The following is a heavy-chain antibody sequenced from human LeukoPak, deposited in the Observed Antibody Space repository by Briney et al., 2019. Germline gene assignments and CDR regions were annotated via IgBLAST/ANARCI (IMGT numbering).Heavy chain of an antibody. J-gene: IGHJ4*02. V-gene: IGHV1-69*04. D-gene: IGHD1-26*01. Sequence: ASVKVSCKASGGTFSSYAISWVRQAPGQGLEWMGRIIPILGIANYAQKFQGRVTITADKSTSTAYMELSSLRSEDTAVYYCARDPGGVGARGYYFDYWGQGTLVTVSP. CDR1: GGTFSSYA. CDR3: ARDPGGVGARGYYFDY. CDR2: IIPILGIA.